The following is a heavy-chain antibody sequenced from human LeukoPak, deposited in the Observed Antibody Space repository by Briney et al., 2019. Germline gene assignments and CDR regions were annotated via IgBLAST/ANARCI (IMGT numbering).Heavy chain of an antibody. J-gene: IGHJ6*02. CDR1: GGSISSYY. D-gene: IGHD1-14*01. Sequence: SETLSLTCTVSGGSISSYYWSWIRQPAGKGLEWIGRIYTSGSTNYNPSLKSRVTMSVDTSRNQFSLKLSSVTAADTAVYYCARGLPPIRSYYYYGMDVWGQGTTVTVSS. V-gene: IGHV4-4*07. CDR2: IYTSGST. CDR3: ARGLPPIRSYYYYGMDV.